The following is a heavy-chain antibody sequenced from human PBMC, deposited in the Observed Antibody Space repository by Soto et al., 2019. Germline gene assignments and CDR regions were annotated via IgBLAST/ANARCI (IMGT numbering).Heavy chain of an antibody. CDR3: ATHRSYDILTLFDY. D-gene: IGHD3-9*01. Sequence: GGSLRLSCAASGFTFSSYAMSWVRQAPGKGLEWVSAISGSGGSTYYADSVKGRFTISRDNSKNTLYLQMNSLRAEDTAVYYCATHRSYDILTLFDYWGQGTLVTVSS. V-gene: IGHV3-23*01. CDR1: GFTFSSYA. J-gene: IGHJ4*02. CDR2: ISGSGGST.